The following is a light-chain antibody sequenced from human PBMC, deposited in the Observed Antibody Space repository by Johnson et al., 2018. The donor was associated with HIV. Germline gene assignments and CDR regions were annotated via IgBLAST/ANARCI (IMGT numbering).Light chain of an antibody. CDR2: DNN. Sequence: QPVLTQPPSVSAAPGQKVTISCSGSSSNIGNNYVSWYQQLPGTAPKLLIYDNNKRPSGIPDRFSGSKSGTSATLGLTGLRTGDEADYYCGTWDSSLSAHVFGTGTKVTVL. V-gene: IGLV1-51*01. CDR1: SSNIGNNY. J-gene: IGLJ1*01. CDR3: GTWDSSLSAHV.